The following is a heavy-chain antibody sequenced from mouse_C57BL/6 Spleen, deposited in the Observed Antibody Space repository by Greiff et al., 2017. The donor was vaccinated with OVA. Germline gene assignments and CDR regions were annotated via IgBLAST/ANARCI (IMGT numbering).Heavy chain of an antibody. Sequence: EVQLQQSGPELVKPGASVTMSCKASGYTFTDYNMHWVKQSHGKSLEWIGYINPNNGGTSYNQKFKGKATLTVNKSSSTAYMELRSLTSEDSAVYYCARYPHYYGSSYYYAMDYWGQGTSVTVSS. CDR1: GYTFTDYN. D-gene: IGHD1-1*01. J-gene: IGHJ4*01. CDR2: INPNNGGT. V-gene: IGHV1-22*01. CDR3: ARYPHYYGSSYYYAMDY.